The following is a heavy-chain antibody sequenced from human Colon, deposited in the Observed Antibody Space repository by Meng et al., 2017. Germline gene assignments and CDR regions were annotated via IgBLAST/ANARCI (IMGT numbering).Heavy chain of an antibody. D-gene: IGHD3-9*01. J-gene: IGHJ4*02. Sequence: QLQLQESGTGLVKPSETLSLTCAVSGGSISDGVYSWNWIRQPPGKGLEWIGHFYQSGGTDYNPSLKSRVTISVDRSKNQFSLKLSSVTAADTAVYYCARGSYDILTGYPWYYFDYWGQGTLVTVSS. CDR1: GGSISDGVYS. V-gene: IGHV4-30-2*01. CDR2: FYQSGGT. CDR3: ARGSYDILTGYPWYYFDY.